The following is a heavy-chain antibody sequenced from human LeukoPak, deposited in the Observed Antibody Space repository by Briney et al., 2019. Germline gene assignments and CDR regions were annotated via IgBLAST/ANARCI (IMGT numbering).Heavy chain of an antibody. CDR1: GYTFTGYY. Sequence: GASVKVSCKASGYTFTGYYMHWVRQAPGQGLEWTGWINPNSGGTNYAQKFQGRVTMTRDTSISTAYMELSRLRSDHTAVHYCARDLVTMVRGGFDPWGQGTLVTVSS. D-gene: IGHD3-10*01. CDR2: INPNSGGT. J-gene: IGHJ5*02. V-gene: IGHV1-2*02. CDR3: ARDLVTMVRGGFDP.